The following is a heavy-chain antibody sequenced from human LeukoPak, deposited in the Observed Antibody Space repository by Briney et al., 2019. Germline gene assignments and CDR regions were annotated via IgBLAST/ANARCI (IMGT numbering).Heavy chain of an antibody. Sequence: PSETLSLTCVVAGFSISRTHFWGWIWQAPGKEMEWLGSVFHTGITYYNPSVRGRVTISVDTSNNQFSLNLYSATAADTAVYYCARVAAGNTMFDFWGRGTLVAVSS. CDR2: VFHTGIT. V-gene: IGHV4-38-2*01. CDR1: GFSISRTHF. CDR3: ARVAAGNTMFDF. D-gene: IGHD6-19*01. J-gene: IGHJ4*02.